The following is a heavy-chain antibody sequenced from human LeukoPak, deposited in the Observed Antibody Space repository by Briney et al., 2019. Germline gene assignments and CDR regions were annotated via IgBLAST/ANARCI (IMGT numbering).Heavy chain of an antibody. CDR1: GGSISSYY. D-gene: IGHD6-19*01. CDR3: ARVQWLGAFEI. J-gene: IGHJ3*02. V-gene: IGHV4-59*01. CDR2: IYYSGST. Sequence: SETLSLTCTVSGGSISSYYWSWIRQPPGKGLEWIGYIYYSGSTNYNPSLKSRVTISVDTSKNQFSLKLSSVTAADTAVYYCARVQWLGAFEIWGQGTMVTVSS.